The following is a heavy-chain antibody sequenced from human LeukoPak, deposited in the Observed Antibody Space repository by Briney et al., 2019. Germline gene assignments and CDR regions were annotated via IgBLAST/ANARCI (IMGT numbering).Heavy chain of an antibody. D-gene: IGHD3-22*01. CDR3: ARDKGDDSSGYPNWFDP. CDR1: GFTFSDYY. Sequence: GGSLRLSCAASGFTFSDYYMSWIRQAPGKGLEWVSSITSSSSYTFYADSVKGRFTISRDNAKNSLDLEMNSLRDEDTAVYYCARDKGDDSSGYPNWFDPWGQGTLVTVSS. V-gene: IGHV3-11*06. J-gene: IGHJ5*02. CDR2: ITSSSSYT.